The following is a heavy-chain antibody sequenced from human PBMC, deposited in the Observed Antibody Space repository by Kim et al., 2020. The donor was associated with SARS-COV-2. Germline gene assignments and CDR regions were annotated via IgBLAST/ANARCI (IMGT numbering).Heavy chain of an antibody. Sequence: GGSLRLSCAASGFTFTTSAMSWVRQAPGKGLEWVSTITNRGDRTYFADSVKGQFTISRDNSKNTVYLQMNTLRAEDTATYYCAKGGWYYMDVWGQGTTVTVSS. D-gene: IGHD6-19*01. CDR1: GFTFTTSA. V-gene: IGHV3-23*01. CDR3: AKGGWYYMDV. J-gene: IGHJ6*02. CDR2: ITNRGDRT.